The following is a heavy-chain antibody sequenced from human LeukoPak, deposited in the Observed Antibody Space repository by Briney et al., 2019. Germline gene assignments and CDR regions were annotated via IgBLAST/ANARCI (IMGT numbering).Heavy chain of an antibody. Sequence: ASVKVSCKASGNSFISDYMHWVRQAPGQGLGWRGWINLNMGGTNYAQKFQGRVTMTRDTSISTAYMELSRLRSDDTAVYYCARGLVDTASDYYYYYYMDVWGKGTTVTVSS. J-gene: IGHJ6*03. CDR1: GNSFISDY. D-gene: IGHD5-18*01. V-gene: IGHV1-2*02. CDR2: INLNMGGT. CDR3: ARGLVDTASDYYYYYYMDV.